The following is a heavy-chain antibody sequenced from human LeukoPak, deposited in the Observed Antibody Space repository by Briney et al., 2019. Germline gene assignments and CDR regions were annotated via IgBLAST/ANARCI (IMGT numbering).Heavy chain of an antibody. V-gene: IGHV4-30-4*01. CDR2: IYYSGST. Sequence: SQTLSLTCTDSGGSISSGDYYWSWIRQPPGKGLEWIGYIYYSGSTYYNPSLKSRVTISVDTSKNQFSLKLSSVTAADTAVYYCARDLGYCSGGSCYSGPNWFDPWGQGTLVTVSS. D-gene: IGHD2-15*01. CDR1: GGSISSGDYY. J-gene: IGHJ5*02. CDR3: ARDLGYCSGGSCYSGPNWFDP.